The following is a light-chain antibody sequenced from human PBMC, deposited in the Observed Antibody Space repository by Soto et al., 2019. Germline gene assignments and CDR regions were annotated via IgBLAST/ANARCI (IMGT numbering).Light chain of an antibody. J-gene: IGKJ1*01. V-gene: IGKV3-20*01. CDR1: QSVSSSY. CDR2: GAS. CDR3: QQYGSSPGT. Sequence: EIVLTQSPGTLSLSPGERATLSCRASQSVSSSYLAWYQQKPGQAPRLLIYGASSRATGIPDRFSGSGSGTDFTLTISRLEPEDFAVYYCQQYGSSPGTFGQGDQVGYQ.